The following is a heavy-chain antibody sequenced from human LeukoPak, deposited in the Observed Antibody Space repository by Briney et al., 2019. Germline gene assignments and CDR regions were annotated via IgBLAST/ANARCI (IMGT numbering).Heavy chain of an antibody. CDR1: GGSISSSSYY. V-gene: IGHV4-39*07. D-gene: IGHD3-16*01. J-gene: IGHJ5*02. CDR3: ARVETFHNWFDP. CDR2: IYYSGST. Sequence: PSETLSLTCTVSGGSISSSSYYWGWIRQPPGKGLEWIGSIYYSGSTHYNPSLKSRVTISVDTSKNQFSLKLSSVTAADTAVYYCARVETFHNWFDPWGQGTLVTVSS.